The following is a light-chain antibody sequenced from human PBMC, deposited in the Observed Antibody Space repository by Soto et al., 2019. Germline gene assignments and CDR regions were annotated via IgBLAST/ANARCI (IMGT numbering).Light chain of an antibody. CDR1: QSISIW. CDR2: KAS. J-gene: IGKJ1*01. V-gene: IGKV1-5*03. Sequence: DIQMTQSPSTLSASVGDRVTITCRASQSISIWLAWYQQRPGKAPKLLIHKASNLETRVPSRFSGSGSGTEFTLTISSLQPDDFATYYCQQYSSFSLTFGQGTKVEIK. CDR3: QQYSSFSLT.